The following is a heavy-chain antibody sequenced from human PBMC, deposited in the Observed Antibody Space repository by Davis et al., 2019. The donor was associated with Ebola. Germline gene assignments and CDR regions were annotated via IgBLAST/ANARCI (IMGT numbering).Heavy chain of an antibody. D-gene: IGHD3-22*01. Sequence: SVKVSCKASGYTFTGYYMHWVRQAPGQGLEWMGGIIPIFGTANYAQKFQGRVTITADESTSTAYMELSSLRAEDTAVYYCARDHNNYDSCGPGFWGQGTLVTVSS. J-gene: IGHJ4*02. CDR1: GYTFTGYY. CDR3: ARDHNNYDSCGPGF. CDR2: IIPIFGTA. V-gene: IGHV1-69*13.